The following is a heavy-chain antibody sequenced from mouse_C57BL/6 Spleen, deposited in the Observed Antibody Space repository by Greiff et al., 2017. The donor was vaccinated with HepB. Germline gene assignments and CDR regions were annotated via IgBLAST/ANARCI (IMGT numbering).Heavy chain of an antibody. CDR3: ARSLGRGSFDY. J-gene: IGHJ2*01. Sequence: QVQLQQSGAELVRPGTSVKVSCKASGYAFTNYLIEWVKQRPGQGLEWIGVINPGSGGTNYNEKFKGKATLTADKSSSTAYMQLSSLTSEDSAVYFCARSLGRGSFDYWGQGTTLTVSS. V-gene: IGHV1-54*01. CDR1: GYAFTNYL. CDR2: INPGSGGT. D-gene: IGHD4-1*01.